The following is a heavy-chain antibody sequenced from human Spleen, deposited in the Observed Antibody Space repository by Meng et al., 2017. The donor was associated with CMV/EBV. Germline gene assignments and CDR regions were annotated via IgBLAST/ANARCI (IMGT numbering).Heavy chain of an antibody. V-gene: IGHV1-18*01. CDR2: ISAYNGNA. CDR3: ARDGGDCSSTSCYTIWFDP. J-gene: IGHJ5*02. Sequence: TFTSYGISWVRQTPGQGLERMVWISAYNGNANYAHPLPVSLPLTTNTSTSTAYMELRSLRSDDTAVYYCARDGGDCSSTSCYTIWFDPWGQGTLVTVSS. D-gene: IGHD2-2*02. CDR1: TFTSYG.